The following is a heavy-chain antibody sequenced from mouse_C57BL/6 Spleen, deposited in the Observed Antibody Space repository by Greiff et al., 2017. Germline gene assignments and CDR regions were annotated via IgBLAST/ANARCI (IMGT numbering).Heavy chain of an antibody. V-gene: IGHV5-4*01. J-gene: IGHJ1*03. CDR2: ISDGGSYT. Sequence: EVKLVESGGGLVKPGGSLKLSCAASGFTFSSYAMSWVRQTPEKRLEWVATISDGGSYTYYPDNVKGRFTISRDNAKNNLYLQMSHLKSEDTAMYYWARDYGSSYWYFDVWGTGTTVTVSS. CDR3: ARDYGSSYWYFDV. D-gene: IGHD1-1*01. CDR1: GFTFSSYA.